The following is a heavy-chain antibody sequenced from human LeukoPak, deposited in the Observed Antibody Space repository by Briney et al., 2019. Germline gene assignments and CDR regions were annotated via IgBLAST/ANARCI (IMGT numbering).Heavy chain of an antibody. D-gene: IGHD5-12*01. CDR2: INPNTGGT. J-gene: IGHJ4*02. CDR1: GYTFTGYY. CDR3: ARGYSGYPSVY. Sequence: GSVKVSCKASGYTFTGYYIHWVRQDPGQGLEWMGWINPNTGGTNYAQKFQDRVTMTRDTSISTAYMELSWLRSDDTAVYHCARGYSGYPSVYWGQGTLVTVSS. V-gene: IGHV1-2*02.